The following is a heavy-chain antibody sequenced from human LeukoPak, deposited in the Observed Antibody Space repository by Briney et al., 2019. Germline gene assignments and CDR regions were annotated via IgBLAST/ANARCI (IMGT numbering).Heavy chain of an antibody. J-gene: IGHJ5*02. Sequence: SVKVSCMASGGTFSSYAISWVRQAPGQGLEWMGRIIPIFGTANYAQKFQGRVTITTDESTSTAYMELSSLRSEDTAVYYCASSGGSGYWFDPWGQGTLVTVSS. V-gene: IGHV1-69*05. CDR2: IIPIFGTA. D-gene: IGHD2-15*01. CDR3: ASSGGSGYWFDP. CDR1: GGTFSSYA.